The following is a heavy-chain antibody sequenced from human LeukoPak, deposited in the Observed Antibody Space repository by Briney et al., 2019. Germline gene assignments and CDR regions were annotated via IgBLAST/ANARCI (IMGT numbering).Heavy chain of an antibody. D-gene: IGHD4-17*01. CDR3: ARDSDYGDSPRGFDY. CDR2: INWNGGST. Sequence: PGGSLRLSCAASGFTFDDYGMSWVRHAPGKGLEWVSGINWNGGSTGYADSVKGRFTISRDNAKNSLYLQMNSLRAEDTALYYCARDSDYGDSPRGFDYWGQGTLVTVSS. J-gene: IGHJ4*02. V-gene: IGHV3-20*04. CDR1: GFTFDDYG.